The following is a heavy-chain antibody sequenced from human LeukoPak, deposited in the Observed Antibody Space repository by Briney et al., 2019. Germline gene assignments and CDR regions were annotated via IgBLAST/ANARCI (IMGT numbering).Heavy chain of an antibody. J-gene: IGHJ6*02. D-gene: IGHD1-14*01. CDR1: GFTFSTCA. CDR2: ISGTTSGT. Sequence: GGSLRLSCAASGFTFSTCAMSWVRQAPGKGLEWVSGISGTTSGTYYADSVKGRFTISRDNSKNTLFLQVNSPRAEDTAVYYCAKVRTYFYHGLDVWGQGTTVTVSS. V-gene: IGHV3-23*01. CDR3: AKVRTYFYHGLDV.